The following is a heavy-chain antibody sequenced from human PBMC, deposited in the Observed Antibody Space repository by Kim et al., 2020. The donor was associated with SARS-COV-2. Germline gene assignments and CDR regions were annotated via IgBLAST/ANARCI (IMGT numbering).Heavy chain of an antibody. CDR3: ARGDYSVRGAAYDFDY. CDR2: IKQDGSEK. V-gene: IGHV3-7*01. J-gene: IGHJ4*02. Sequence: GGSLRLSCAASGFTFSSYWMSWVRQAPGKGLEWVANIKQDGSEKYYVDSVKGRFTISRDNAKNTLYLQMNSLRAEDTAVYYCARGDYSVRGAAYDFDYWGQGTLVTVSS. CDR1: GFTFSSYW. D-gene: IGHD3-10*01.